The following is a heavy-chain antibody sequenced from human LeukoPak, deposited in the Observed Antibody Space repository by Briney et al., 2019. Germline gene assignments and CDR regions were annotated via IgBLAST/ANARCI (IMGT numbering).Heavy chain of an antibody. D-gene: IGHD4-17*01. V-gene: IGHV4-31*03. CDR2: IYHRGST. Sequence: SQTLSLTCTVSGDSITSGIYFWTWIRQPPGKGLEWIGYIYHRGSTDANPSLKSRATISLDTSNNQFSLSLSSVTAADTAVYFCAREDSVTKAFDYWGQGTLVTVSS. CDR3: AREDSVTKAFDY. CDR1: GDSITSGIYF. J-gene: IGHJ4*02.